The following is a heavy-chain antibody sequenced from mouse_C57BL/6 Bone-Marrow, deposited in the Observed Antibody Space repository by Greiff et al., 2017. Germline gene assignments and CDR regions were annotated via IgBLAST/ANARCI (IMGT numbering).Heavy chain of an antibody. Sequence: DVHLVESGGGLVKPGGSLKLSCAASGFTFSSYAMSWVRQTPEKRLEWVATISDGGSYTYYPDNVKGRFTIARDNAKNNLYLQMSHLKSEETAMYYCAGGALPWFAYWGQGTLVTVSA. CDR3: AGGALPWFAY. J-gene: IGHJ3*01. V-gene: IGHV5-4*01. CDR1: GFTFSSYA. CDR2: ISDGGSYT.